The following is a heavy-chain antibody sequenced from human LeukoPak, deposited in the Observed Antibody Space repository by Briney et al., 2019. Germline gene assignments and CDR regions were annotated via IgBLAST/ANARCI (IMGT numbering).Heavy chain of an antibody. V-gene: IGHV4-34*01. Sequence: PSGTLALTCAASGGFFSGNYWRWIRQPPGEGLECYGEINHSGSTNYNPSLKSRVTISVDTSKNQFSLRLSSVTAADTAVYYCASTGQVAGTVDYWGPGTLVTVSS. CDR2: INHSGST. CDR1: GGFFSGNY. J-gene: IGHJ4*02. CDR3: ASTGQVAGTVDY. D-gene: IGHD6-19*01.